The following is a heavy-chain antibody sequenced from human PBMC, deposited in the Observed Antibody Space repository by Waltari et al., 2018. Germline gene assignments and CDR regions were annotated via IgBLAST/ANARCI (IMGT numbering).Heavy chain of an antibody. CDR2: FDPEVGET. CDR3: ATEGPYCSSTSCYWYYFDY. Sequence: QVQLVQSGAEVKKPGASVKVSCKVSGYTLTELSMHWVRQAPGKGLEGMGGFDPEVGETIFAQKFQGRVTMTEDTSTDAAYMELSSLRSEDTAVYYCATEGPYCSSTSCYWYYFDYWGQGILVTVSS. V-gene: IGHV1-24*01. CDR1: GYTLTELS. D-gene: IGHD2-2*01. J-gene: IGHJ4*02.